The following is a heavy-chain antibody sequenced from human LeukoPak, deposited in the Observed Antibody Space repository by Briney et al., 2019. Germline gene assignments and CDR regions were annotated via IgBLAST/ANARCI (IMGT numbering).Heavy chain of an antibody. V-gene: IGHV3-21*01. CDR2: ISSSSSYI. D-gene: IGHD3-22*01. CDR3: ARDRGYYDSSVTGGYYFDY. J-gene: IGHJ4*02. Sequence: GGSLRLSCAASGFTFSSYSMNWVRQAPGKGLEWVSSISSSSSYIYYADSVKGRFTISRDNAKNSLYLQMNSLRAEDTAVYYCARDRGYYDSSVTGGYYFDYWGQGTLVTVSS. CDR1: GFTFSSYS.